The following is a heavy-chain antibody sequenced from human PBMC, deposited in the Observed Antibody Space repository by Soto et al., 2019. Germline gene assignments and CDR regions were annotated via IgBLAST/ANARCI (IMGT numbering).Heavy chain of an antibody. D-gene: IGHD2-2*01. CDR3: ARALYCSSTSCYPYYYYYGMDV. Sequence: GGSLRLSCAASGFTFGSYGMHWVRQAPGKGLEWVAVIWYDGSNKYYADSVKGRFTISRDNSKNTLYLQMNSLRAEDTAVYYCARALYCSSTSCYPYYYYYGMDVWGQGTTVTVSS. J-gene: IGHJ6*02. CDR1: GFTFGSYG. V-gene: IGHV3-33*01. CDR2: IWYDGSNK.